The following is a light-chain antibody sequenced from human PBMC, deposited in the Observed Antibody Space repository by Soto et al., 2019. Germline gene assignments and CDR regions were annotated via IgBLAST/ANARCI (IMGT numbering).Light chain of an antibody. CDR3: QQYNSYWT. CDR1: QTVTKW. J-gene: IGKJ1*01. Sequence: DIQMTQSPSTLSASVGDSVTITCRASQTVTKWLARYQQKPGKAPRLLIYDASSLESGVPSRFSGSGSGTEFTLTISSLQPDDFATYYCQQYNSYWTFGQGTKVEIK. V-gene: IGKV1-5*01. CDR2: DAS.